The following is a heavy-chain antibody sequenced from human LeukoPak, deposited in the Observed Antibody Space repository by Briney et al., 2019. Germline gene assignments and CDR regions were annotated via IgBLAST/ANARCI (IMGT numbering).Heavy chain of an antibody. CDR1: GGSISRYY. V-gene: IGHV4-4*07. CDR3: ARGRAVASWFDP. Sequence: PSETLSLTCTVSGGSISRYYWSWIRQPAGKGLEWIGRIYTSGSTNYNPSLKSRVTMSVDTSKNQFSLRLSSVTAADTAVYYCARGRAVASWFDPWGQGTLVTVSS. J-gene: IGHJ5*02. D-gene: IGHD6-19*01. CDR2: IYTSGST.